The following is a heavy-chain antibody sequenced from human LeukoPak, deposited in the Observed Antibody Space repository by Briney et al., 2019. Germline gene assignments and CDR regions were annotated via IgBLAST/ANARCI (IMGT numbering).Heavy chain of an antibody. J-gene: IGHJ5*02. CDR1: GYSVSSGYY. Sequence: SETLSLTCTVSGYSVSSGYYWGWIRQPPGKGLEWIGSIYHSGSTYYNPSLKSRVTISVDTSKNQFSLKVSPVTAADTAVYYCARDENGYVWGSFRAWGQGTLVTVSS. V-gene: IGHV4-38-2*02. D-gene: IGHD3-16*02. CDR3: ARDENGYVWGSFRA. CDR2: IYHSGST.